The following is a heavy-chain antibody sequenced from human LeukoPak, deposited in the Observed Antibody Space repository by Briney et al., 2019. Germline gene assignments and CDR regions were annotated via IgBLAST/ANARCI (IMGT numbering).Heavy chain of an antibody. CDR1: GFTFGNNW. J-gene: IGHJ4*02. V-gene: IGHV3-7*01. CDR3: GRWGVNAGLDY. CDR2: INTHGTEK. D-gene: IGHD3-10*01. Sequence: GGSLRLSCVASGFTFGNNWMGWVRQAPGKGLEWVANINTHGTEKYYADSLEGRFSVSRDNAKNSVYLQMNSLRAEDAGFYYCGRWGVNAGLDYWGQGSLVTVSS.